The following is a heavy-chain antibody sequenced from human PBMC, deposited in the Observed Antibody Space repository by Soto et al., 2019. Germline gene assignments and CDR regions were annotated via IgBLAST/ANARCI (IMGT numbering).Heavy chain of an antibody. CDR1: GFTFSSYA. V-gene: IGHV3-30-3*01. CDR2: ISYDGSNK. Sequence: QVQLVESGGGVVQPGRSLRLSCAASGFTFSSYAMHWVRQAPGKGLEWVAVISYDGSNKYYADSVKGRFTISRDNSKNTLYLQMNSRRAEDTAVYYCARAYLWGQGTLVTVSS. J-gene: IGHJ4*02. CDR3: ARAYL.